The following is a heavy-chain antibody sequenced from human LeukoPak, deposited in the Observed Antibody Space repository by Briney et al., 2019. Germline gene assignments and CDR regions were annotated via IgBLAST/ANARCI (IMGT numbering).Heavy chain of an antibody. CDR1: GGTFNSYA. CDR3: AREYVGATMADY. CDR2: IIPILGIA. V-gene: IGHV1-69*04. J-gene: IGHJ4*02. D-gene: IGHD1-26*01. Sequence: GASVKVSFKASGGTFNSYAISWVRQAPGQGLEWMGRIIPILGIANYAQKFQGRVTITADKSTSTAYMELSSLRSEDTAVYYCAREYVGATMADYWGQGTLVTVSS.